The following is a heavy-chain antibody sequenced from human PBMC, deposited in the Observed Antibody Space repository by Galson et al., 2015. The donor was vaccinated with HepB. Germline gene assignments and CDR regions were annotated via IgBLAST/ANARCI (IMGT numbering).Heavy chain of an antibody. Sequence: SLRLSCAASGFTVSSNYMSWVRQAPGKGLEWVSVIYSGGSTYYADSVKGRFTISRDNSKNTLYLQMNSLRAEDTAVYYCARGPRIAARPLYYFDYWGQGTLVTVSS. J-gene: IGHJ4*02. V-gene: IGHV3-53*01. D-gene: IGHD6-6*01. CDR1: GFTVSSNY. CDR3: ARGPRIAARPLYYFDY. CDR2: IYSGGST.